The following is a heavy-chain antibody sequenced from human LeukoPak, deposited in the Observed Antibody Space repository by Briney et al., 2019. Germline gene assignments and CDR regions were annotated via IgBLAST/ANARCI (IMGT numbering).Heavy chain of an antibody. D-gene: IGHD3-22*01. CDR2: ISYDGSNK. V-gene: IGHV3-30-3*01. CDR3: ASSPYYYDST. CDR1: GFTFSSYA. J-gene: IGHJ5*02. Sequence: PGRSLRLSCAASGFTFSSYAMHWVRQAPGKGLEWVAVISYDGSNKYYADSVKGRFTISRDNSKNTLYLQMNSLRAEDTAVYYCASSPYYYDSTWGQGTLVTVSS.